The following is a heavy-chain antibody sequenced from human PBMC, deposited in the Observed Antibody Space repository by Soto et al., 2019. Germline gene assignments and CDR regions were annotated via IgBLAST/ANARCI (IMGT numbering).Heavy chain of an antibody. J-gene: IGHJ6*02. D-gene: IGHD5-18*01. CDR3: AKGGIQVPLV. Sequence: SETLSLTCTVSGASVSSGSYYWSWIRQPPGKGLEWIGFVYYSGSTNYNPSLKSRVTISLDTAKNQFSLKLTSVTAADTAVYYCAKGGIQVPLVWGQGTTVTVSS. CDR1: GASVSSGSYY. CDR2: VYYSGST. V-gene: IGHV4-61*01.